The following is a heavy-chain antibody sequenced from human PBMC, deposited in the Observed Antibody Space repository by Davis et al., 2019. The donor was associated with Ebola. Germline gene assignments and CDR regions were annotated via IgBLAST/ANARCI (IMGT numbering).Heavy chain of an antibody. CDR1: GYTFNDYY. Sequence: ASVKVSCKASGYTFNDYYMHWVRQAPGQGLEWMGWMNPHSGGTNYAQKFQGRVTMTRDTSIRTAFLELSSLNSDDTAVYYCARPAEVTGDDAFDIWGQGTLVTVSS. CDR3: ARPAEVTGDDAFDI. D-gene: IGHD7-27*01. V-gene: IGHV1-2*02. J-gene: IGHJ3*02. CDR2: MNPHSGGT.